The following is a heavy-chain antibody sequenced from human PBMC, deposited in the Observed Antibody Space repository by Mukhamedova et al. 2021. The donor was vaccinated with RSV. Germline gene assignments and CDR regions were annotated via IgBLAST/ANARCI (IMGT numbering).Heavy chain of an antibody. V-gene: IGHV3-30*01. CDR3: ARGRSASCYSDADY. Sequence: SSHAMHWVRQAPGKGLEWVAVLSYDGTNKFYADSVKGRFTISRDNTNKTLYLQMNSLRAEDTAMYYCARGRSASCYSDADYWGQGT. J-gene: IGHJ4*02. CDR1: SSHA. D-gene: IGHD2-2*02. CDR2: LSYDGTNK.